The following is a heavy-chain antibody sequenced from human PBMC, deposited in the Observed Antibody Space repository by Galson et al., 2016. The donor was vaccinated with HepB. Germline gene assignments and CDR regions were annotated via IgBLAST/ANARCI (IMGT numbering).Heavy chain of an antibody. V-gene: IGHV3-21*01. CDR3: ARDTHYDFWSGARGDPRSYGMDV. CDR2: ISTSSSSI. CDR1: GFTLRSYS. Sequence: SLRLSCAASGFTLRSYSMNWVRQAPGKGLEWVSYISTSSSSIYYADSLKGRFTISRDNAKNSVYLEMNSLRAEDTAVYYCARDTHYDFWSGARGDPRSYGMDVWGQGTTVTVSS. D-gene: IGHD3-3*01. J-gene: IGHJ6*02.